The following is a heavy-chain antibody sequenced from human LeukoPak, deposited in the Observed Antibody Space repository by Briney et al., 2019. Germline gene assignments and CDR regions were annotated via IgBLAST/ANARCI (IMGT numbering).Heavy chain of an antibody. J-gene: IGHJ4*02. CDR2: IYYSGST. CDR1: GGSISSYY. CDR3: ARGARGYSKTFDY. Sequence: SETLSLTCTVSGGSISSYYWSWIRQPPGKGLEWIGYIYYSGSTNYDPSLKSRVTISVDTSKNQFSLKLSSVTAADTAVYYCARGARGYSKTFDYWGQGTLVTVSS. V-gene: IGHV4-59*01. D-gene: IGHD5-18*01.